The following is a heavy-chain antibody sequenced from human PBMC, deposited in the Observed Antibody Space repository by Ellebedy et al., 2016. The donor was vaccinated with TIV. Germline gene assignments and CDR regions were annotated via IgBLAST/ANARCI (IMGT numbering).Heavy chain of an antibody. CDR1: GFSFRSYW. J-gene: IGHJ3*01. CDR2: INQDGRER. V-gene: IGHV3-7*01. D-gene: IGHD4-17*01. CDR3: ATDGSYGDFRSPAHAFEH. Sequence: GGPLRLSCAASGFSFRSYWMSWVRQAPGKGLEWVANINQDGRERYYVDSVKGRFTISRDNAKNSLYLQMNSLRAEDTAVYYCATDGSYGDFRSPAHAFEHWGQGTMVSVSS.